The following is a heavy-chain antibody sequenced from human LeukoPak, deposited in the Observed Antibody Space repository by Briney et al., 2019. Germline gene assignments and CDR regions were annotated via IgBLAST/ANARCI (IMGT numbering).Heavy chain of an antibody. V-gene: IGHV1-69*13. CDR3: ARGYSYGPADY. D-gene: IGHD5-18*01. CDR1: GGTFSSYA. J-gene: IGHJ4*02. CDR2: IIPIFGTA. Sequence: GASVKASCKASGGTFSSYAISWVRQAPGQGLEWMGGIIPIFGTANYAQKFQGRVTITADESTSTAYMELSSLRSEDTAVYYCARGYSYGPADYWGQGTLVTVSS.